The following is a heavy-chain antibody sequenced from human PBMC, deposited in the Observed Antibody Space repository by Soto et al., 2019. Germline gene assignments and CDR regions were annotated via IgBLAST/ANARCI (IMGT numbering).Heavy chain of an antibody. Sequence: QVQLQESGPGLVKPSQTLSLTCTVSGGSISSGGYNWSWIRQHPVKGLEWIGYIYYSGTTYYNPSLKSRVTISVDASKNQSSLRLTYVTAADTAVYYCARVNPGQWLVKYWGQGTLVTVSS. CDR2: IYYSGTT. D-gene: IGHD6-19*01. CDR1: GGSISSGGYN. V-gene: IGHV4-31*03. CDR3: ARVNPGQWLVKY. J-gene: IGHJ4*02.